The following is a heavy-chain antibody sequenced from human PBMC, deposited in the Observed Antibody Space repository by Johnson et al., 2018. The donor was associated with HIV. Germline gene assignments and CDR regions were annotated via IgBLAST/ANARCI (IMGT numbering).Heavy chain of an antibody. CDR3: AKDPGWFGEPGDAFDI. Sequence: VQLVESGGGLVQPGGSLRLSCAASGFTVSSNYMSWVRQAPGKGLEWVSVISGSGGSTYYADSVKGRFTISRDNSKNTLYLQMNSLRAEDTAVYYCAKDPGWFGEPGDAFDIWGQGTMVTVSS. CDR2: ISGSGGST. V-gene: IGHV3-23*04. CDR1: GFTVSSNY. D-gene: IGHD3-10*01. J-gene: IGHJ3*02.